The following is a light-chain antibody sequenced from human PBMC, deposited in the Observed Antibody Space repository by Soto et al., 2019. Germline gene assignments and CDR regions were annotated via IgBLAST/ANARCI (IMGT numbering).Light chain of an antibody. V-gene: IGKV3-15*01. CDR2: GAS. CDR3: QQYNNWPST. J-gene: IGKJ1*01. Sequence: EIVMTQSPATLSVSPGERATLSCRASQSVSSNLAWYQQKTGQAPRLLIYGASTRAAGIPTRFSGSGSATEFTLTISSVQSEDFAVYYCQQYNNWPSTFGQGTKVEIK. CDR1: QSVSSN.